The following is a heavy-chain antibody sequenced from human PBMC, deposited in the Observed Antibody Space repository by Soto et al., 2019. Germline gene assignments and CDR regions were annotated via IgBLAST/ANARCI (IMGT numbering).Heavy chain of an antibody. Sequence: VQVVESGGGLVQPGGSLRLSCTVSGFTFNNNWMTWVRQAPGKGLEWVANIKEDGREKYYVDSAKGRFTISRDNAKNSLYLQMNNLRAEDTAVYYCARDIRDSDSSAYRPSDFWGQGVLVTVSS. CDR2: IKEDGREK. CDR1: GFTFNNNW. D-gene: IGHD3-22*01. J-gene: IGHJ4*02. V-gene: IGHV3-7*05. CDR3: ARDIRDSDSSAYRPSDF.